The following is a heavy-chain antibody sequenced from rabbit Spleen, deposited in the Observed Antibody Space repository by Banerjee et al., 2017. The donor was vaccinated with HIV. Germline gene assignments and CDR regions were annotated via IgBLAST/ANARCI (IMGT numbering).Heavy chain of an antibody. CDR3: GYTGYGGANGISL. CDR1: GFSFSTYY. V-gene: IGHV1S40*01. J-gene: IGHJ4*01. CDR2: IYNGGTT. Sequence: QSLEESGGDLVKPGASLTLTCTASGFSFSTYYMCWVRQAPGKGLEWIGCIYNGGTTYYASWAKGRFTISKTSSTTVTLQMTSLTGADTATHFCGYTGYGGANGISLWGQGTLVT. D-gene: IGHD7-1*01.